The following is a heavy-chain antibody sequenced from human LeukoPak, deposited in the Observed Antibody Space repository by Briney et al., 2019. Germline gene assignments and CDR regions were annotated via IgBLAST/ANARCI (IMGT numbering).Heavy chain of an antibody. D-gene: IGHD5-18*01. Sequence: GASVKVSCKASGGVFTTYAISWVRQAPGQGLEWMGRIIPILGIANYAQKFQGRVTITADKSTSTAYMELSSLRSEDTAVYYCARVLLEDLGYSYGPRGWFDPWGQGTLVTVSS. V-gene: IGHV1-69*04. CDR3: ARVLLEDLGYSYGPRGWFDP. CDR2: IIPILGIA. CDR1: GGVFTTYA. J-gene: IGHJ5*02.